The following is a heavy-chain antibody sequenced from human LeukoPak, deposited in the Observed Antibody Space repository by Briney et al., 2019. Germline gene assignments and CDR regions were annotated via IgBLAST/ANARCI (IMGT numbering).Heavy chain of an antibody. Sequence: PGGSLRLFCAASGFTFSNYGMHWVRQAPGKGLEWVALISYDGSNKYFADSVKGRFTISSDNSKNTLYLQMDSLRAEDTAVYYCAKDYQAHYYFDCWGQGTLVTVSS. CDR3: AKDYQAHYYFDC. J-gene: IGHJ4*02. CDR2: ISYDGSNK. CDR1: GFTFSNYG. D-gene: IGHD3-16*02. V-gene: IGHV3-30*18.